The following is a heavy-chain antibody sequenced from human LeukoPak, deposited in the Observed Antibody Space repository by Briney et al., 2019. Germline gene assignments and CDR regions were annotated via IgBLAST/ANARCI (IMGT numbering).Heavy chain of an antibody. CDR1: GFTLSSYS. J-gene: IGHJ4*02. CDR3: AKGKGYCSSTSCIGYFDY. Sequence: PGGSLRLSCAASGFTLSSYSMNWVRQAPGKGLEWVSSISRSSAYIYYADSVKGRFTISRDNSKNTLYLQMNSLRAEDTAVYYCAKGKGYCSSTSCIGYFDYWGQGTLVTVSS. V-gene: IGHV3-21*04. CDR2: ISRSSAYI. D-gene: IGHD2-2*01.